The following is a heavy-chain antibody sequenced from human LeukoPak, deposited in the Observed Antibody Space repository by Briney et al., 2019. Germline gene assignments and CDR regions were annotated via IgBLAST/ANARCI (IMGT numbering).Heavy chain of an antibody. CDR3: ARDRRITMIGGTFDI. CDR2: IYYSGST. J-gene: IGHJ3*02. Sequence: PSATLSLTCTVSGGSISSSSYYWGWIRQPPGKGLEWIGSIYYSGSTNYNPSLKSRVTISIDTSKNQFSLKLSSVTAADTAVYYCARDRRITMIGGTFDIWGPGTKVTVSS. V-gene: IGHV4-39*07. CDR1: GGSISSSSYY. D-gene: IGHD3-10*01.